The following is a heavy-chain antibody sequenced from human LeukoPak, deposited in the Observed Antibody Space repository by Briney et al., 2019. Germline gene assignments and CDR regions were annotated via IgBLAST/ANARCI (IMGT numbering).Heavy chain of an antibody. CDR2: ISSNGGST. J-gene: IGHJ4*02. CDR1: GFTYSSYA. V-gene: IGHV3-64*01. CDR3: ARGFKFGVSVWESYRYTDATDFDY. D-gene: IGHD3-16*02. Sequence: GGSLRLSCGVAGFTYSSYAMHWVRQAPGKGLEYVSAISSNGGSTYYANSVKGRFTISRDNSKNTLYLQMGSLRAEDMAVYYCARGFKFGVSVWESYRYTDATDFDYWGQGTLVTVSS.